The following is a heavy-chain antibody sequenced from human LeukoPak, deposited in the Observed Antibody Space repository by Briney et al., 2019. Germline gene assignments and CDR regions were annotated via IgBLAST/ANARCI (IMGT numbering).Heavy chain of an antibody. D-gene: IGHD4-23*01. CDR3: ARSLIDDGGSYDAFDI. CDR1: GGTFSTYA. Sequence: ASVKVSCKASGGTFSTYAISWVRQAPGQGLEWMGGITPILGTANYAQKFQGRVTINADQSTSTAYMELSSLRSEDTAVYYCARSLIDDGGSYDAFDIWGQGTMVTISS. V-gene: IGHV1-69*10. CDR2: ITPILGTA. J-gene: IGHJ3*02.